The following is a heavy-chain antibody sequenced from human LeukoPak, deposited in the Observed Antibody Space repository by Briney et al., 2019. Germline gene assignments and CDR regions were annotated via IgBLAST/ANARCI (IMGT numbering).Heavy chain of an antibody. J-gene: IGHJ4*02. D-gene: IGHD6-13*01. CDR1: GLTFGDHA. CDR2: IRSKPYGGTT. V-gene: IGHV3-49*04. CDR3: TRMYSESSSWALDY. Sequence: PGRSRRLSCTTSGLTFGDHAMSWVRQAPGKGLEWVGLIRSKPYGGTTEYAASVKGRFSISRDDSKSIAYLQMNSLKTEDTAVYYCTRMYSESSSWALDYWGQGTLVTVSS.